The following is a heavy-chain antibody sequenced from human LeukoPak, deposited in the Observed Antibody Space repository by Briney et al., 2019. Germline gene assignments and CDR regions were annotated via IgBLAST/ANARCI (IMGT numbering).Heavy chain of an antibody. CDR1: GFTFSSYG. Sequence: GGSLRLSCAASGFTFSSYGMHCVRQAPGKGLEGVAFIRYDGSNKYYADSVKGRFTISRDNSKNTLYLQMNSLRAEDTAVYYCAKDGSPKHVDFVYWGQGTLVTVSS. V-gene: IGHV3-30*02. CDR3: AKDGSPKHVDFVY. CDR2: IRYDGSNK. D-gene: IGHD3-10*01. J-gene: IGHJ4*02.